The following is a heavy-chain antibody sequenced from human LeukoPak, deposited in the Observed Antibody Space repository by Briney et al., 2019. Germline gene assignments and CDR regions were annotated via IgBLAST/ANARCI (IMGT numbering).Heavy chain of an antibody. CDR3: ARIGFLDAFDI. V-gene: IGHV4-39*07. Sequence: SETLSLTCSVSGGSVSGTNYYWAWIRQPPEKGLEWIGTIYYSGSTYYNVSLKSRVTISVDTSNNQFSLRLNSVTAADTAVYYCARIGFLDAFDIWGQGTMVTVSS. D-gene: IGHD3-3*01. J-gene: IGHJ3*02. CDR1: GGSVSGTNYY. CDR2: IYYSGST.